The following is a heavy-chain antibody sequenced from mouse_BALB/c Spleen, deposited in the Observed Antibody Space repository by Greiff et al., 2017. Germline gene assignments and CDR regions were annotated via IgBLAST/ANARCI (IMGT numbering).Heavy chain of an antibody. Sequence: EVQLQQSGPELVKPGASVKMSCKASGYTFTSYVMHWVKQKPGQGLEWIGYINPYNDGTKYNEKFKGKATLTSDKSSSTAYLELSSLTSEDSAVYYCANSYYDYGNWVFAYWGQGTLVTVSA. V-gene: IGHV1-14*01. D-gene: IGHD2-4*01. CDR3: ANSYYDYGNWVFAY. CDR2: INPYNDGT. J-gene: IGHJ3*01. CDR1: GYTFTSYV.